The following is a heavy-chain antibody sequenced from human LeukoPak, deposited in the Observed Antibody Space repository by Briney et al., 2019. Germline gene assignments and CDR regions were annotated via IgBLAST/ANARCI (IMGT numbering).Heavy chain of an antibody. J-gene: IGHJ5*02. CDR1: GGSFSGYY. D-gene: IGHD3-10*01. Sequence: PSETLSLTCAVYGGSFSGYYWSWIRQPPGKGLEWIGEINHSGSTNYNPSLKSRVTISVDTSKNQFSLKLSSVTAADTVVYYCARGKKLLWFGELLAHRYNWFDPWGQGTLATVSS. CDR2: INHSGST. CDR3: ARGKKLLWFGELLAHRYNWFDP. V-gene: IGHV4-34*01.